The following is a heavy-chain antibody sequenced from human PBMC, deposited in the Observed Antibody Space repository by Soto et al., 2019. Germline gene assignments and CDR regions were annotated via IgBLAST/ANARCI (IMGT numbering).Heavy chain of an antibody. J-gene: IGHJ5*02. CDR1: GGSISSYY. CDR3: ARGRGSGWFDP. CDR2: IYYSGST. Sequence: SETLSLTCTVSGGSISSYYWSWIRQPPGKGLEWIGYIYYSGSTNYNPTLKSRVTISVDTSKNQFSLKLSSVTAADTAVYYRARGRGSGWFDPWGQGTLVTVSS. V-gene: IGHV4-59*01. D-gene: IGHD3-10*01.